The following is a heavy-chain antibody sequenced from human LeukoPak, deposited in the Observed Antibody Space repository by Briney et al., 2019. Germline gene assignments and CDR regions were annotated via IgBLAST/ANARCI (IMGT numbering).Heavy chain of an antibody. D-gene: IGHD3-10*01. J-gene: IGHJ4*02. CDR1: RFTFSTYW. V-gene: IGHV3-74*01. CDR3: AKDGKTYYYGSGSSAAPYYFDY. Sequence: GGSLRLSCAASRFTFSTYWMHWVRQAPGEGLVWVSRINSDGSSTGYADSVKGRFTISRDNAKNTLYLQMNSLRAEDTAVYYCAKDGKTYYYGSGSSAAPYYFDYWGQGTLVTVSS. CDR2: INSDGSST.